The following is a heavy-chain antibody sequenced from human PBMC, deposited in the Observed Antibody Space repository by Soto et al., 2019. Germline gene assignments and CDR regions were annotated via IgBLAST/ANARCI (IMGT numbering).Heavy chain of an antibody. V-gene: IGHV4-59*01. Sequence: SETLSLTCTVSGGSISSYYWSWIRQPPGKGLEWIGYIYYSGSTNYNPSLKSRVTISVDTSKNQFSLKLSSVTAADTAVYYCARDKSVGWFGEIDYYYYYGMDVWGQGTTVTVSS. J-gene: IGHJ6*02. CDR3: ARDKSVGWFGEIDYYYYYGMDV. D-gene: IGHD3-10*01. CDR2: IYYSGST. CDR1: GGSISSYY.